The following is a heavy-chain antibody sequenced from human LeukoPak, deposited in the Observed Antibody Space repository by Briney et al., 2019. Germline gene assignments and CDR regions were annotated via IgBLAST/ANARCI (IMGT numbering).Heavy chain of an antibody. J-gene: IGHJ4*01. Sequence: GRSLRLSCAASAFTVSGNYMSWVRQAPGKGLEWVSAIYSAGNTDYADSVKGRCTISRDNSKNTLYLQMNSLRAEDTAVYYCASSYCGGTLCYDHYWGHGTLVTVSS. CDR2: IYSAGNT. CDR3: ASSYCGGTLCYDHY. D-gene: IGHD2-21*01. CDR1: AFTVSGNY. V-gene: IGHV3-53*01.